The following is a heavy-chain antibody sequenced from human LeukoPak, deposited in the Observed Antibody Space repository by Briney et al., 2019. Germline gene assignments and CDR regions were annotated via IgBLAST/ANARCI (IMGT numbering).Heavy chain of an antibody. D-gene: IGHD3-22*01. CDR2: IYYSGST. J-gene: IGHJ4*02. CDR1: GGSISSSSYY. CDR3: ARVAATITMIY. V-gene: IGHV4-39*07. Sequence: SETLSLTCTVSGGSISSSSYYWGWIRQPPGKGLEWIGSIYYSGSTYYNPSLKSRVTISVDTSKNQFSLKLSSVTAADTAVYYCARVAATITMIYWGQGTLVTVSS.